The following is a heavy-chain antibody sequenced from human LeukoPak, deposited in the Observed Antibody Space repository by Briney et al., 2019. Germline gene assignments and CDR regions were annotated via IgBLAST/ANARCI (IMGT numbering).Heavy chain of an antibody. Sequence: GGSLRLSCAASGFTFSSYSMNWVRQAPGKGLEWVSYISSSSSTIYYADSVKGRLTISRDNAKNSLYLQMNSLRDEDTAVYYCARSEDIVVVPAASGFDYWGQGTLVTVSS. CDR3: ARSEDIVVVPAASGFDY. J-gene: IGHJ4*02. D-gene: IGHD2-2*01. CDR1: GFTFSSYS. V-gene: IGHV3-48*02. CDR2: ISSSSSTI.